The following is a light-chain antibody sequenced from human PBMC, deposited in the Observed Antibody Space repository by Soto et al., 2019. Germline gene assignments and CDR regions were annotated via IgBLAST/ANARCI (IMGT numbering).Light chain of an antibody. CDR2: NNN. CDR3: AVWDDRLTGWV. J-gene: IGLJ3*02. CDR1: SSNIGRNT. V-gene: IGLV1-44*01. Sequence: QSVLTQPPSASGTPGQRVTISCSGSSSNIGRNTVNWYQQLPGPAPKLLICNNNQRPSGVPDRFSGSKSGTSASLAISGLQSEDEADYYCAVWDDRLTGWVFGGGTKLTVL.